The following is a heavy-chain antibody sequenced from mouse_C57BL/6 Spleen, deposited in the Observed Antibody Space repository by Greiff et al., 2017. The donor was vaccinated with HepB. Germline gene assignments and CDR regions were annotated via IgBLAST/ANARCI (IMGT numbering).Heavy chain of an antibody. D-gene: IGHD1-1*01. V-gene: IGHV1-80*01. CDR1: GYAFSSYW. CDR2: IYPGDGDT. J-gene: IGHJ2*01. CDR3: ARITTVHFDY. Sequence: VQVVESGAELVKPGASVKISCKASGYAFSSYWMNWVKQRPGKGLEWIGQIYPGDGDTNYNGKFKGKATLTADKSSSTAYMQLSSLTSEDSAVYCCARITTVHFDYWGQGTTLTVSS.